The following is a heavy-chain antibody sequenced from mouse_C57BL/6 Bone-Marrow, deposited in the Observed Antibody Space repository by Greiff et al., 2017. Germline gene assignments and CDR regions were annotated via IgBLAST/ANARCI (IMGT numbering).Heavy chain of an antibody. J-gene: IGHJ4*01. D-gene: IGHD1-3*01. CDR1: GYTFTSYG. Sequence: VQLQESGAELARPGASVKLSCKASGYTFTSYGISWVKQRTGQGLEWIGEIYPRSGNTYYNEKFKGKATLTADKSSSTAYMELRSLTSEDSAVYFYQEWENFYAMDYWGQGTSVTVSS. CDR3: QEWENFYAMDY. CDR2: IYPRSGNT. V-gene: IGHV1-81*01.